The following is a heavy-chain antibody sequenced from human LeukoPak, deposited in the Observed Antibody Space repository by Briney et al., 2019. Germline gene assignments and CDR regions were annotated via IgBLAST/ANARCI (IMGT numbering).Heavy chain of an antibody. CDR1: GGSISPYY. CDR3: AKEAYDFWSGFSYYFDS. CDR2: LYVSGST. V-gene: IGHV4-4*07. Sequence: SETLSLTCTDSGGSISPYYWNWIRQPAGKGLEWIGRLYVSGSTDYNPSLKSRVSISGDTSKNQFSLKLSSVTAADTAVYYCAKEAYDFWSGFSYYFDSWGQGILVTVSS. J-gene: IGHJ4*02. D-gene: IGHD3-3*01.